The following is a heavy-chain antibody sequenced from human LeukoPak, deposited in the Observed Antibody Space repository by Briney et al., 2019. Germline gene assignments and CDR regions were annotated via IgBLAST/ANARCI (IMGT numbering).Heavy chain of an antibody. D-gene: IGHD6-13*01. V-gene: IGHV3-11*04. CDR3: ARDGEIAAAAAGAFDI. CDR2: ISSSGSAI. Sequence: GGSLRLSCAASGFTFSDYYMSWIRQAPGKGLEWVSYISSSGSAIYYADSVKGRFTISRDNAKNSLYLQMNRLRAEDTAVYNCARDGEIAAAAAGAFDIWGQGTMVTVSS. J-gene: IGHJ3*02. CDR1: GFTFSDYY.